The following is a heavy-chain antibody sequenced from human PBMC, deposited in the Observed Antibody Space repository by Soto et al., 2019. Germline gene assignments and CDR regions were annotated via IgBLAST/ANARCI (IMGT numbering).Heavy chain of an antibody. J-gene: IGHJ6*03. CDR2: MNPNSGNT. Sequence: KASGYTFTSYDINWVRQATGQGLEWMGWMNPNSGNTGYAQKFQGRVTMTRNTSISTAYMELSSLRSEDTAVYYCARGLGYCSGGSCYKGHYYYYYMDVWGKGTTVTVSS. D-gene: IGHD2-15*01. CDR3: ARGLGYCSGGSCYKGHYYYYYMDV. V-gene: IGHV1-8*01. CDR1: GYTFTSYD.